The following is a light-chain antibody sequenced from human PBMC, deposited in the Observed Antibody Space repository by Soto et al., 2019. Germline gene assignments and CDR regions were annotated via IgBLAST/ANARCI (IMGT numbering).Light chain of an antibody. V-gene: IGKV3-11*01. Sequence: IVMTQSPVTLSVSPGEKATLSCRASQSVSSNLAWYQQKPGQAPRLLISGASTRATGIPDRFSGSGSGTDFTLTISSLEPEDFAVYYCQQRSNWPITFGQGTRLEIK. CDR3: QQRSNWPIT. CDR1: QSVSSN. J-gene: IGKJ5*01. CDR2: GAS.